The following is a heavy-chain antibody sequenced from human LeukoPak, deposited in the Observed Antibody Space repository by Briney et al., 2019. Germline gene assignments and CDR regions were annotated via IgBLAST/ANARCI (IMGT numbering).Heavy chain of an antibody. V-gene: IGHV1-2*02. D-gene: IGHD2-15*01. J-gene: IGHJ5*02. Sequence: ASVKVSCKASGYTFSSYHIHWVRQAPGQGLEWMGKINPSFNPGVDVTSYAQKFQGRVTMTRDTSISTAYMELSRLRSDDTAVYYCACPHAPMQDIVGGWFDPWGQGTLVTVSS. CDR3: ACPHAPMQDIVGGWFDP. CDR1: GYTFSSYH. CDR2: INPSFNPGVDVT.